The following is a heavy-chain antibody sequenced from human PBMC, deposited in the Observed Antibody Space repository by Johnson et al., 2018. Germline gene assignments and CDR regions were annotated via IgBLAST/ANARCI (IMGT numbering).Heavy chain of an antibody. D-gene: IGHD6-19*01. Sequence: EVQLLESGGGLVQPGRSLRLSCAASGFTFADYAMHWVRQAPGKGLEWVSGISWNSGSIAYADSVKGRFTISRDNAKNSLYLQMNSLRAEDTALYYCAKDYRIAVAGTKTYYYYYMDVWGKGTTVTVSS. V-gene: IGHV3-9*01. CDR1: GFTFADYA. CDR2: ISWNSGSI. CDR3: AKDYRIAVAGTKTYYYYYMDV. J-gene: IGHJ6*03.